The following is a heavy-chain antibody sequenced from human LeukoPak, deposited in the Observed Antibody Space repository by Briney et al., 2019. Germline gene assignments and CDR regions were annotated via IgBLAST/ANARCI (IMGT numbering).Heavy chain of an antibody. CDR3: ARDSSKGRVVTP. CDR1: GYTFTSYY. CDR2: INPSGNST. Sequence: ASVKVPCKASGYTFTSYYMHWVRQAPGQGLEWMGIINPSGNSTNYAQNFQGRVTMTRDTSTSTVYMDLSSLRSEDTAVYYCARDSSKGRVVTPWGQGTLVTVSS. J-gene: IGHJ5*02. D-gene: IGHD4-23*01. V-gene: IGHV1-46*03.